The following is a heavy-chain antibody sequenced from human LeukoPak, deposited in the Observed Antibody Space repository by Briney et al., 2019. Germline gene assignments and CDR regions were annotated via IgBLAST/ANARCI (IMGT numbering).Heavy chain of an antibody. CDR1: GFTFSSYA. Sequence: GGSLRLFCAASGFTFSSYAMSWVRQAPGKGLEWVSAISGSGGSTYYADSVKGRFTISRDNSKNTLYLQMNSLRAEDTAVYYCAKANTYYYDSSGYYRPYDAFDIWGQGTMVTVSS. CDR3: AKANTYYYDSSGYYRPYDAFDI. CDR2: ISGSGGST. J-gene: IGHJ3*02. D-gene: IGHD3-22*01. V-gene: IGHV3-23*01.